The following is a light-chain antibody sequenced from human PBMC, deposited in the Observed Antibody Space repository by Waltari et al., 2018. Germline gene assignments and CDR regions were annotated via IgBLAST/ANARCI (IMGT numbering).Light chain of an antibody. Sequence: QSVLTQAPSVSGAPGQRVTISCTGGDSRLASFCVTWSQHLPGRVPKLLIYENTKRPSGVPDRFSGSKSGTSASLAIEGLQPEDEGDYYCQSYDNSLRGSLLFGGGTKVTV. CDR1: DSRLASFCV. CDR3: QSYDNSLRGSLL. J-gene: IGLJ3*02. V-gene: IGLV1-40*01. CDR2: ENT.